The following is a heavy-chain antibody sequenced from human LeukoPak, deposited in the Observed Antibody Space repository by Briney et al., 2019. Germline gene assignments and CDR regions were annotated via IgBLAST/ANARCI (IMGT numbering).Heavy chain of an antibody. Sequence: GGSLRLSCAASGFTFSSYSMNWVRQAPGKGLEWVSSISSSSSYIYYADSVKGRFTISRDNAKNSLYLQMNSLRAKDTAVYYCARGIGEQWLDRDCDYWGQGTLVTVSS. J-gene: IGHJ4*02. V-gene: IGHV3-21*01. D-gene: IGHD6-19*01. CDR1: GFTFSSYS. CDR3: ARGIGEQWLDRDCDY. CDR2: ISSSSSYI.